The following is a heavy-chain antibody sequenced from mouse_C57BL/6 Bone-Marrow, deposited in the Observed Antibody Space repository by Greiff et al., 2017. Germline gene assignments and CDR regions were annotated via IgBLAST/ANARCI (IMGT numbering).Heavy chain of an antibody. CDR2: ISNGGGST. Sequence: EVKLVESGGGLVQPGGSLKLSCAASGFTFSDYYMYWVRQTPEKRLEWVAYISNGGGSTYYPDTVKGRFTISRDNAKNTLYLHMSRLKSEDTALYCGERQGAYTIGCMEYWGQGTSVTVSA. CDR1: GFTFSDYY. V-gene: IGHV5-12*01. CDR3: ERQGAYTIGCMEY. J-gene: IGHJ4*01. D-gene: IGHD3-1*01.